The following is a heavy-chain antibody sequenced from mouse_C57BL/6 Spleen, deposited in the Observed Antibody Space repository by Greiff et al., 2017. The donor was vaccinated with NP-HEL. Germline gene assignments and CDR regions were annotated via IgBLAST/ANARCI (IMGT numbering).Heavy chain of an antibody. D-gene: IGHD4-1*01. Sequence: EVQVVESGGGLVKPGGSLKLSCAASGFTFSSYAMSWVRQTPEKRLEWVATISDGGSYTYYPDNVKGRFTISRDNAKNNLYLQRSHLKSEDTAMYYCAREGELTGFDYWGQGTTLTVSS. CDR2: ISDGGSYT. J-gene: IGHJ2*01. CDR1: GFTFSSYA. V-gene: IGHV5-4*01. CDR3: AREGELTGFDY.